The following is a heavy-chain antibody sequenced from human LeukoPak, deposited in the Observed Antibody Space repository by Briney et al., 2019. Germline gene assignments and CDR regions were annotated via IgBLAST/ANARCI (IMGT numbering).Heavy chain of an antibody. V-gene: IGHV1-46*01. J-gene: IGHJ4*02. D-gene: IGHD6-13*01. CDR3: ARDGGLAAALYYFDY. CDR2: INPRGGST. CDR1: GYTFTSYY. Sequence: ASVKVSCKASGYTFTSYYMHWVRQAPGQGLEWMGIINPRGGSTSYAQKFQGRVTMTRDTSPSTVYMELSSLSPEDTAVYYCARDGGLAAALYYFDYWGQGTLVTVSS.